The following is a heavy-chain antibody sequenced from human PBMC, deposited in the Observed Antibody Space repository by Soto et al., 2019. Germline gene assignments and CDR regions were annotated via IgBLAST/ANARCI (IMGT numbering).Heavy chain of an antibody. CDR2: IYPGDSDT. J-gene: IGHJ3*02. CDR3: ASHTAYCGGDCYREAFDI. Sequence: GESLKISCKGSGYSFTSYWIGWVRQMPGKGLEWMGIIYPGDSDTRYSPSFQGQVTISADKSISTAYLQWSSLKASDTAMYYCASHTAYCGGDCYREAFDIWGQGTMVTVS. CDR1: GYSFTSYW. V-gene: IGHV5-51*01. D-gene: IGHD2-21*02.